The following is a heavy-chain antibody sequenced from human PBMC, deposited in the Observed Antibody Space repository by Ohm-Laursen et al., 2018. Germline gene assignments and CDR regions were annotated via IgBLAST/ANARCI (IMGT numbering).Heavy chain of an antibody. CDR3: ARRNYDSSGYYQYYYGMDV. CDR2: IIPIFGTA. CDR1: GYTFTNYG. V-gene: IGHV1-69*01. J-gene: IGHJ6*02. D-gene: IGHD3-22*01. Sequence: SSVKVSCKASGYTFTNYGISWVRQAPGQGLEWMGGIIPIFGTANYAQKFQGRVTITADESTSTAYMELSSLRSEDTAVYYCARRNYDSSGYYQYYYGMDVWGQGTTVTVSS.